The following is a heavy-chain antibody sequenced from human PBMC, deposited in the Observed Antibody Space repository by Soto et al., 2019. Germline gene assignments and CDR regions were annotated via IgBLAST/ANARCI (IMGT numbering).Heavy chain of an antibody. Sequence: EVQLVESGGGLVQPGGSLRLSCAASGFTFSSYAMHWVRQAPGKGLEYVSAITSSGANTDYASYVKGRFTISRDNSKNTLYLQMGSLRAEDMAVYYCARRIPFGYGMDVWGQGTTVTVSS. CDR2: ITSSGANT. CDR1: GFTFSSYA. V-gene: IGHV3-64*01. J-gene: IGHJ6*02. D-gene: IGHD2-21*01. CDR3: ARRIPFGYGMDV.